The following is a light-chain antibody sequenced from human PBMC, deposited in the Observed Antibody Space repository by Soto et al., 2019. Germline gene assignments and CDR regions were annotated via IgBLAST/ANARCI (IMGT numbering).Light chain of an antibody. Sequence: ATLSVSVKARVTIXCRSSQSVNTWLAWYQQKPGKAPVLLIYDASNRAAGIPDRFSGSGSGRDFSLTINRLEPEDFALYYCQQYGSTPLTFGGGTK. CDR3: QQYGSTPLT. V-gene: IGKV3D-20*01. J-gene: IGKJ4*01. CDR2: DAS. CDR1: QSVNTW.